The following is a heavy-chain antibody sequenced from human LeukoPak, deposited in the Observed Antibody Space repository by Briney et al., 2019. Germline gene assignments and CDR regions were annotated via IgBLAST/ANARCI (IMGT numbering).Heavy chain of an antibody. D-gene: IGHD1-26*01. CDR1: KFTFDSYG. CDR3: ARAHKVGAPDY. CDR2: IWYDGSNK. J-gene: IGHJ4*02. V-gene: IGHV3-33*08. Sequence: GGSLRLSCAASKFTFDSYGMHWVRQAPGKGLEWVAVIWYDGSNKYYADSVKGRFTISRDNSKNTLYLQMNSLRAEDTAVYYCARAHKVGAPDYWGQGTLVTVSS.